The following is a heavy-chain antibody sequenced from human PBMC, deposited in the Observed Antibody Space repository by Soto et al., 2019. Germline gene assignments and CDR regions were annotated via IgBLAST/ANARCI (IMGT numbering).Heavy chain of an antibody. J-gene: IGHJ4*02. D-gene: IGHD3-22*01. CDR3: VRGDGDRYDGHGYLGRH. CDR1: GFTFSIYW. Sequence: EVQLVESGGGLAQPGGSLRLSCAASGFTFSIYWMHWVRQAPGKGLVWVSRMNMDGSRTSYADFAKGRFTISRDDAKSTVYLQMSNLRAEDTAVYYCVRGDGDRYDGHGYLGRHWGQGTLVTVSS. CDR2: MNMDGSRT. V-gene: IGHV3-74*01.